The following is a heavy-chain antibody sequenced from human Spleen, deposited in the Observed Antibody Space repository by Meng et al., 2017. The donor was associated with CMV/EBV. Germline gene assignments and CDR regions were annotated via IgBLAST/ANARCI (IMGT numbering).Heavy chain of an antibody. J-gene: IGHJ3*02. CDR3: ARDPPTTHAFDI. CDR1: GITFSSSW. D-gene: IGHD5-12*01. CDR2: ISSSSGII. Sequence: GGSLRLSCTASGITFSSSWMSWVRQAPGKGLEWISYISSSSGIIYYADSVKGRFTISRDNAKNSLYLQMNSLRAEDTAVYYCARDPPTTHAFDIWCQGTMVTVSS. V-gene: IGHV3-48*04.